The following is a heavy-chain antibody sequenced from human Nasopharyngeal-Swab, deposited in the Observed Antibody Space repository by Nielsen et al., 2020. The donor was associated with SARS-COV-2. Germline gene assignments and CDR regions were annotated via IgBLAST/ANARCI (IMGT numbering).Heavy chain of an antibody. V-gene: IGHV1-3*01. CDR1: GFSFTNYV. CDR3: ASPDYGDY. Sequence: ASVKVSCKASGFSFTNYVIHWVRQAPGQRPEWMGWIYVGNGDTQYTPNFQGRVTFTRDTSANTAYMEMSSLTSEDTAVFYCASPDYGDYWGQGTPVTVSS. J-gene: IGHJ4*02. CDR2: IYVGNGDT.